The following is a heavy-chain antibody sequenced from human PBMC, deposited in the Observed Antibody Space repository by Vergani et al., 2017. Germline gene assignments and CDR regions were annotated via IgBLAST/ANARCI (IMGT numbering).Heavy chain of an antibody. CDR2: IYPGDSDT. J-gene: IGHJ6*02. D-gene: IGHD5-18*01. V-gene: IGHV5-51*01. Sequence: EVQLVQSGAEVKKPGESLTISCKGSGYSFTSYWIGWVRQMPGKGLEWMGIIYPGDSDTRYSPSFQGQVTISADKSISTAYLQWSSLKASDTAMYYCARHVRFDYSYGSYRLLDYYYYYGMDVWGQGTTVTVSS. CDR1: GYSFTSYW. CDR3: ARHVRFDYSYGSYRLLDYYYYYGMDV.